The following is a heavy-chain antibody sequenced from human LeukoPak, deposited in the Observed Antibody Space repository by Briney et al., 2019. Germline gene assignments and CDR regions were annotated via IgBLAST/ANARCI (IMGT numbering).Heavy chain of an antibody. CDR1: GFTFDDYA. D-gene: IGHD3-10*02. Sequence: GGSLRLSCAASGFTFDDYAMHWVRQAPGKGLEWVSLISWDGGSSYYADSVKGRFTISRDNCKNSLYLQMNSLRAEDTAVYYCAELGITMIGGVWGKGTTVTISS. CDR2: ISWDGGSS. CDR3: AELGITMIGGV. J-gene: IGHJ6*04. V-gene: IGHV3-43D*03.